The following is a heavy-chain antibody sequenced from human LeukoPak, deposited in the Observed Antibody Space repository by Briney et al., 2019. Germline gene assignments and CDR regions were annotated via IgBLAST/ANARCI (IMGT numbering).Heavy chain of an antibody. CDR1: GFTFSSHS. Sequence: PGGSLRLSCAASGFTFSSHSMNWVRQAPGKGLEWVSAISGSGGSTYYADSVKGRFTISRDNSKNTLYLQMNSLKTEDTAVYYCTVVNYGSGSYPLGSWGQGTLVTVSS. CDR2: ISGSGGST. CDR3: TVVNYGSGSYPLGS. J-gene: IGHJ5*02. V-gene: IGHV3-23*01. D-gene: IGHD3-10*01.